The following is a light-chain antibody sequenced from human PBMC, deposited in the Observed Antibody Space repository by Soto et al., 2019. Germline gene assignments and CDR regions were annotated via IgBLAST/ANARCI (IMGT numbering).Light chain of an antibody. Sequence: QSVLTQPASVSGSPGQSITISCTGISSDAGTYNLVSWYQQHPGKAPKLLIYEVSKRPSGVSNRFSGSKSANTASLTISGLQAEDEADYYCCSYAGDKVAFGVGTKLTVL. J-gene: IGLJ2*01. CDR3: CSYAGDKVA. CDR2: EVS. CDR1: SSDAGTYNL. V-gene: IGLV2-23*02.